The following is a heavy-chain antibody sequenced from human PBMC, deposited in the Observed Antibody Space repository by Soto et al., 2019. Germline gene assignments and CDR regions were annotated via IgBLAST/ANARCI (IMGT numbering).Heavy chain of an antibody. CDR2: IYYSGST. J-gene: IGHJ6*02. CDR1: GGSISSGGYY. V-gene: IGHV4-31*03. D-gene: IGHD4-4*01. Sequence: PSETLSLTCTVSGGSISSGGYYWSWIRQHPGKGLEWIGYIYYSGSTYYNPSLKSRVTISVDTSKNQFSLKLSSVTAADTAVYNCAREIMTTRINGMDVWGQGTTVTVSS. CDR3: AREIMTTRINGMDV.